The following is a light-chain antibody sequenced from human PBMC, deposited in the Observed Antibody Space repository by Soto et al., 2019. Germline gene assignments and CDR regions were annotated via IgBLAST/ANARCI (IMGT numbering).Light chain of an antibody. CDR3: PRYSSYRS. J-gene: IGKJ1*01. CDR1: QSISNF. Sequence: IQMTQSPSSQSAALGERVTIGCRASQSISNFLNWYQQKPGKAPKLLIYAASTLQSGVPSRFSGSGSATDFTLTISCLQSEDFATYYCPRYSSYRSFGQGTKVDIK. CDR2: AAS. V-gene: IGKV1-8*01.